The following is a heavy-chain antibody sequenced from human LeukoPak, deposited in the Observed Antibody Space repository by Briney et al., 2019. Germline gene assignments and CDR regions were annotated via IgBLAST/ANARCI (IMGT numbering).Heavy chain of an antibody. V-gene: IGHV4-4*07. Sequence: SETLSLTCTDSGGSISSYYWSWIRQPAGKGLEWIGRIYTSGSTNYNPSLKSRVTMSVDTSKNQFSLKLSSVTAADTAVYYCAREATYAYCSGGSCYSPADAFDIWGQGTMVTVSS. CDR3: AREATYAYCSGGSCYSPADAFDI. CDR2: IYTSGST. J-gene: IGHJ3*02. CDR1: GGSISSYY. D-gene: IGHD2-15*01.